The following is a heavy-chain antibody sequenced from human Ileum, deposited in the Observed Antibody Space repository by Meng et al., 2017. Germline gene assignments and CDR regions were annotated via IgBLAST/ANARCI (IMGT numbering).Heavy chain of an antibody. CDR2: INTDGSTT. V-gene: IGHV3-74*03. Sequence: LMLVESGGGLVGPGGSLRLSCAASGFTFTSHWINWVRQAPGKGLEWVSRINTDGSTTTYADSVKGRFTISRDNAKNTVLLQMSSLRAEDTAVYYCVGMTIGWGQGTLVTVSS. CDR3: VGMTIG. J-gene: IGHJ4*02. D-gene: IGHD5-24*01. CDR1: GFTFTSHW.